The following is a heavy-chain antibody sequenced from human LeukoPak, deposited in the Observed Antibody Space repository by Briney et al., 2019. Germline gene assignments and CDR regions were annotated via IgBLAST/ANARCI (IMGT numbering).Heavy chain of an antibody. CDR1: GFIFSDFS. J-gene: IGHJ4*02. D-gene: IGHD2-2*01. V-gene: IGHV3-7*01. CDR2: MSEDGNEI. CDR3: ARPRGCGSARCNNFDY. Sequence: PGGSLRLSCTVSGFIFSDFSVSWVRQAPGKGLEWVAKMSEDGNEIFYVDSVKGRFTISRDNTKKSLYLQLNSLRPEDSAVYYCARPRGCGSARCNNFDYWGQGTLVTVSS.